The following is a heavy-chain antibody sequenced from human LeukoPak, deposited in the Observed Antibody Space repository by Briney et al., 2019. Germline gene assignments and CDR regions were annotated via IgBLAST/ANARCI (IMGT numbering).Heavy chain of an antibody. CDR3: ARLQGGSGWYYFDY. D-gene: IGHD6-19*01. V-gene: IGHV3-21*01. CDR2: ISNSGRYI. CDR1: GFTFSDYS. Sequence: PGRSLRLSCGASGFTFSDYSIAWVRQAPGKGLEWVSSISNSGRYIYYSDSVKGRFTISRDNAKNSVYLQMNSLRAEDTAVYFCARLQGGSGWYYFDYWGQGTLVTVSS. J-gene: IGHJ4*02.